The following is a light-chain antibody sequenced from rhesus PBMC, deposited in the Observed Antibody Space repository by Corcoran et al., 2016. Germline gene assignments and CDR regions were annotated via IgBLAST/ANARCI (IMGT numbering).Light chain of an antibody. J-gene: IGKJ2*01. CDR1: HDIRSF. CDR3: QRFYGLPYG. V-gene: IGKV1-25*01. CDR2: YST. Sequence: DIQMTQSPSALSASVGDRVTITCRASHDIRSFLFWYQQKPGKAPNLLIYYSTTLQNGVPPRFSGGGSGTECALPIGSLHPEDFATFYCQRFYGLPYGFGRGAKLEV.